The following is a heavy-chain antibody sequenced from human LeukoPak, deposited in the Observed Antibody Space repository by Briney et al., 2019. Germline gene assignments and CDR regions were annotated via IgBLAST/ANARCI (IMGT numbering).Heavy chain of an antibody. V-gene: IGHV3-33*06. CDR1: GFTFSSYA. Sequence: PGRSLRLSCAASGFTFSSYAMHWVRQAPGNGLEWVATIWYEERTKYYRDSVKGRFTISRDNSKNTIYLQMNSLRVDDTAVYYCAKEGIYMKSSLEDWGQGTLVTVSS. CDR3: AKEGIYMKSSLED. J-gene: IGHJ4*02. D-gene: IGHD5-12*01. CDR2: IWYEERTK.